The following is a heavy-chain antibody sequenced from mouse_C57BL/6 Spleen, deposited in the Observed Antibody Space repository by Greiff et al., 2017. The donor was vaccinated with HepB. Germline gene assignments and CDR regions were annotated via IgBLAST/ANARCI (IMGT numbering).Heavy chain of an antibody. J-gene: IGHJ3*01. CDR3: ARLCPRRGFAY. V-gene: IGHV1-82*01. D-gene: IGHD2-12*01. Sequence: QVQLQQSGPELVKPGASVKISCKASGYAFSSSWMNWVKQRPGKGLEWIGRIYPGDGDTNYNGKFKGKATLTADKSSSTAYMQLSSLTSEDSAVYFCARLCPRRGFAYWGQGTLVTVSA. CDR1: GYAFSSSW. CDR2: IYPGDGDT.